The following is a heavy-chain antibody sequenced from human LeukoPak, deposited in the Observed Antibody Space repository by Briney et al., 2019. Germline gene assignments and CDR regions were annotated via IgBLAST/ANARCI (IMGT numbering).Heavy chain of an antibody. J-gene: IGHJ4*02. V-gene: IGHV3-7*01. CDR2: IKEDGSVR. CDR1: GFIFSSYW. Sequence: PGGSLRLSCADPGFIFSSYWMSWVRQAPGKGLEWVANIKEDGSVRYYVDSVKGRFTISRDNVKKSLYLQLNSLRAEDTAIYYCARQPVSPHDYFDSWGQGTLVTVSS. D-gene: IGHD6-13*01. CDR3: ARQPVSPHDYFDS.